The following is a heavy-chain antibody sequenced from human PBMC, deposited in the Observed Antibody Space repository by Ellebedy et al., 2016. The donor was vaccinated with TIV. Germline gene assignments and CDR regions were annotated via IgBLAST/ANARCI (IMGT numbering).Heavy chain of an antibody. J-gene: IGHJ4*02. CDR2: TYYRSKWNN. V-gene: IGHV6-1*01. Sequence: SETLSLTCVISGDSVSTDIGWNWIRQSPSRGLEWLGRTYYRSKWNNDYAVSLKSRITINPDTSKNQFSLQLSSVTAADTAMYYCTRGGTSYSDYWGQGTLVTVSS. CDR1: GDSVSTDIG. CDR3: TRGGTSYSDY. D-gene: IGHD1-1*01.